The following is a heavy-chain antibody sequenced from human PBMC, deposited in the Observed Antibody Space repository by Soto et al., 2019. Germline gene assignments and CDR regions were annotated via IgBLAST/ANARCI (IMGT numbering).Heavy chain of an antibody. CDR2: IYPSDFDT. CDR1: GYSFATTW. V-gene: IGHV5-51*01. J-gene: IGHJ6*02. CDR3: ARIMTGSHYYYYGMDV. D-gene: IGHD3-16*01. Sequence: GESLNISCRASGYSFATTWIGWVRQMPGKGLEWMGIIYPSDFDTKYSPSFEGQVTMSVDKSISTAYLQWTSLKALDTAIYYCARIMTGSHYYYYGMDVWGQGTTVTVSS.